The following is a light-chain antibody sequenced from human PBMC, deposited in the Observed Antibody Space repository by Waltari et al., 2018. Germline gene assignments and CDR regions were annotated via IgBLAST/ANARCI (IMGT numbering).Light chain of an antibody. V-gene: IGKV3-20*01. J-gene: IGKJ4*01. Sequence: IVLTQSPDTLSLSPGERATLSCSDSQSVTSISLAWYQQKPGQAPRLLIYGTSTRATGFPDRFSGSGSGTDFTLTISRLEPEDSAVYHCQQYDGSAVTFGGGTKVEIK. CDR1: QSVTSIS. CDR2: GTS. CDR3: QQYDGSAVT.